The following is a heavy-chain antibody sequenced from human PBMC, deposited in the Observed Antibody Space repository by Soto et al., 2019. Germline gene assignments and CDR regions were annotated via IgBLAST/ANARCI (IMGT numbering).Heavy chain of an antibody. CDR2: IYSGGST. V-gene: IGHV3-53*02. Sequence: EVQLVETGGGLIQPGGSLRLSCAASGFTVSSNYMGWVRQAPGKGLEWVSVIYSGGSTYYAGSVKGRFTISRDNSKNTLFLQMNSLRAEDTAVYYCARDGAYYDDTWGAFDIWGQGTMVTVSS. D-gene: IGHD3-16*01. CDR3: ARDGAYYDDTWGAFDI. J-gene: IGHJ3*02. CDR1: GFTVSSNY.